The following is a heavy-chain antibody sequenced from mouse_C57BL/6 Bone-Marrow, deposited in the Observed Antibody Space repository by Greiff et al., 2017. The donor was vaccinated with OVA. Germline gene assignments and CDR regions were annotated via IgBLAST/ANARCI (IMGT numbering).Heavy chain of an antibody. D-gene: IGHD2-1*01. V-gene: IGHV5-9-1*02. CDR2: ISSGGDYI. CDR3: TRLLDAMDY. J-gene: IGHJ4*01. CDR1: GFTFSSYA. Sequence: EVLLVESGEGLVKPGGSLKLSCAASGFTFSSYAMSWVSQTPEKRLEWVAYISSGGDYIYYADTVKGRFTISRDNARNTLYLQMSSLKSEDTAMYYCTRLLDAMDYWGQGTAVTVSS.